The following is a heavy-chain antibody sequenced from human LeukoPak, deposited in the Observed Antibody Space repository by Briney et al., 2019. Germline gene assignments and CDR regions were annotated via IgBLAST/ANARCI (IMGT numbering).Heavy chain of an antibody. J-gene: IGHJ3*02. CDR1: GYTFTSYA. V-gene: IGHV1-3*01. Sequence: ASVKVSCKASGYTFTSYAMHWVRQATGQRLEWMGWINAGNGNTKYSQKFQGRVTITRDTSASTACMELSSLRSEDTAVYYCARGEQLVRAFDIWGQGTMVTVSS. D-gene: IGHD6-6*01. CDR2: INAGNGNT. CDR3: ARGEQLVRAFDI.